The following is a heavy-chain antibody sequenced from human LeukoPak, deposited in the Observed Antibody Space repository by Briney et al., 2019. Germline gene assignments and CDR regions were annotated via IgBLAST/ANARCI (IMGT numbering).Heavy chain of an antibody. J-gene: IGHJ4*02. CDR1: GGSFSGYY. CDR3: ARDSSGYHYFDF. D-gene: IGHD3-22*01. Sequence: SETLSLTCAVYGGSFSGYYWSWIRQPPGKGLEWIGEINHSGSTNYNPSLKSRVTISVDTSKNQFSLRLSSVIAADTAVYYCARDSSGYHYFDFWGQGTLVTVSS. CDR2: INHSGST. V-gene: IGHV4-34*01.